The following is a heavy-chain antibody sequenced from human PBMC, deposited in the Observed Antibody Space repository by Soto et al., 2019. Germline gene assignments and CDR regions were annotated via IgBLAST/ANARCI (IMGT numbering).Heavy chain of an antibody. V-gene: IGHV4-39*01. Sequence: SETLSLTCTVSGGSISSSSYYWGWIRQPPGKGLEWIGSIYYSGSTYYNPSLKSRVTISVDTSKNQFSLKLSSVTAADTAVYYCARNGHHSRELDWFDPWGQGTLVTVSS. D-gene: IGHD1-26*01. CDR1: GGSISSSSYY. J-gene: IGHJ5*02. CDR2: IYYSGST. CDR3: ARNGHHSRELDWFDP.